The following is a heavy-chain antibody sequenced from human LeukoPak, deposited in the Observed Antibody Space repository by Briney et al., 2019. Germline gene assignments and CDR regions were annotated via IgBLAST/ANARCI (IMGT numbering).Heavy chain of an antibody. CDR3: ATGRLYYDRRGYYENDAFDL. J-gene: IGHJ3*01. D-gene: IGHD3-22*01. CDR2: FDPEHGET. Sequence: ASVKVSCEVSTYTLTELSVHWVRQAPGKGLEWMGGFDPEHGETIYAQKFQGRVIMTEDTSTDTAYMELSGLRSEDTAVYYCATGRLYYDRRGYYENDAFDLWGHGTRVTVTS. CDR1: TYTLTELS. V-gene: IGHV1-24*01.